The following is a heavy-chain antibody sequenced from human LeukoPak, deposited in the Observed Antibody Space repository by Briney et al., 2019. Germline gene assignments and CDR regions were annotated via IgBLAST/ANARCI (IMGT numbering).Heavy chain of an antibody. CDR2: ISYDGSDK. J-gene: IGHJ4*02. D-gene: IGHD2-15*01. V-gene: IGHV3-33*05. CDR1: GITFSRYG. Sequence: GGSLRLSCAASGITFSRYGMHWVRQAPGKGLEWVGVISYDGSDKYYADSVKGRFTISRDNSKNTLYLQMNSLRAEDTAVYYCVRDLDSYLDYWGQGTLVTVSS. CDR3: VRDLDSYLDY.